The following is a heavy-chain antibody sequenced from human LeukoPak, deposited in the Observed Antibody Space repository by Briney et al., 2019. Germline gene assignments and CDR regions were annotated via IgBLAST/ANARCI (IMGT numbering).Heavy chain of an antibody. CDR2: IHHSGNT. Sequence: PSETLSLTCTVSGYSISSGYHWGWIRQPPGKGLECIGYIHHSGNTYYNSSLKSRVTVSVDTSKNQFSLNLSSVTAADTAVYYCARHGQVLRYFDWLSPSNYYFDYWGQGTLVTVSS. CDR3: ARHGQVLRYFDWLSPSNYYFDY. V-gene: IGHV4-38-2*02. J-gene: IGHJ4*02. D-gene: IGHD3-9*01. CDR1: GYSISSGYH.